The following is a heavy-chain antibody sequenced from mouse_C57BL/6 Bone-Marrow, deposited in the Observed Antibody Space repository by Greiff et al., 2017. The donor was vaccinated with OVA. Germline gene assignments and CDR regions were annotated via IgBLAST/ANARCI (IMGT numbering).Heavy chain of an antibody. Sequence: QVHVKQSGAELVRPGTSVKMSCKASGYTFTNYWIGWAKQRPGHGLEWIGDIYPGGGYTNYNEKFKGKATLTADKSSSTAYMQFSSLTSEDSAIYYCARHSSGAVDYWGKGTSVTVSS. D-gene: IGHD3-2*02. CDR3: ARHSSGAVDY. CDR1: GYTFTNYW. CDR2: IYPGGGYT. V-gene: IGHV1-63*01. J-gene: IGHJ4*01.